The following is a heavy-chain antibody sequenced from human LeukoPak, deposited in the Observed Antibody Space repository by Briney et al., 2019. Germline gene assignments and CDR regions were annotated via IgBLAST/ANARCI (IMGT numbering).Heavy chain of an antibody. D-gene: IGHD2-15*01. J-gene: IGHJ6*04. Sequence: SVKVSCKASGFTFISSAVQWVRQARGQRLEWIGWIVVGSGNTNYAQKFQGRVTITRDMSTSTAYMELSSLRSEDTAVYYCAAGVVVAAPYYYGMDVWGKGTTVTVSS. CDR1: GFTFISSA. V-gene: IGHV1-58*01. CDR3: AAGVVVAAPYYYGMDV. CDR2: IVVGSGNT.